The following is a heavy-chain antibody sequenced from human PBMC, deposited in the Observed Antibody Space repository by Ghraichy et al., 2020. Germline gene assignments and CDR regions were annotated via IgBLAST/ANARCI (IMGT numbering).Heavy chain of an antibody. CDR1: GGSFSGYY. D-gene: IGHD1-1*01. J-gene: IGHJ5*02. CDR2: IDHSGST. Sequence: SETLSLTCAVYGGSFSGYYWSWIRQPPGKGLEWIGEIDHSGSTNYNPSLKSRVTISVDTSKNQFSLRLSSVTAADTAVYYCARARQESPKGRASSTTRFFYLDPWGQGTLVTVSS. V-gene: IGHV4-34*01. CDR3: ARARQESPKGRASSTTRFFYLDP.